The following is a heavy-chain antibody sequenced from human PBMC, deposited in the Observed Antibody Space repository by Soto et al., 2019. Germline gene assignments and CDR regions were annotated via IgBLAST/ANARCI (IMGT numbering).Heavy chain of an antibody. J-gene: IGHJ6*02. Sequence: ASVKVSCKASGYTFTSYGISWVRQAPGQGLEWMGWISAYNGNTNYAQKLQGRVTMTTDTSTSTAYMELRSLRSDDTAVYYCARLCSSTSCYVYYCYGMDVWGQGTTVTVSS. D-gene: IGHD2-2*01. CDR2: ISAYNGNT. CDR3: ARLCSSTSCYVYYCYGMDV. CDR1: GYTFTSYG. V-gene: IGHV1-18*04.